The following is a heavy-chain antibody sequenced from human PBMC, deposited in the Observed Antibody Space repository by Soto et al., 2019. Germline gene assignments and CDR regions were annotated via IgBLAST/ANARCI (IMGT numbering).Heavy chain of an antibody. CDR1: GYSFTSYW. D-gene: IGHD6-13*01. CDR2: IYPGDSDT. J-gene: IGHJ5*02. Sequence: LGESLKISCKGSGYSFTSYWIGWVRQMPGKGLEWMGIIYPGDSDTRYSPSFQGQVTISADKSISTAYLQWSSLKASDTAMYYCARHKYSSSWPHNWFDPWGQGTLVTVSS. V-gene: IGHV5-51*01. CDR3: ARHKYSSSWPHNWFDP.